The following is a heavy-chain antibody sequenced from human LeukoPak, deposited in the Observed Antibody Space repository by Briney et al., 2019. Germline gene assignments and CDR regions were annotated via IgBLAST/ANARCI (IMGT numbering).Heavy chain of an antibody. CDR1: GFLVSSNY. V-gene: IGHV3-53*01. CDR2: IHNDGST. Sequence: PGGSLSLSCAASGFLVSSNYMTWVRQAPGKGLEWVSVIHNDGSTYYADSVKGRFTISRDNSKNTLYLQMNSLRVEDTAVYYCTALARDYWGQGTLVTVSS. CDR3: TALARDY. D-gene: IGHD3-3*02. J-gene: IGHJ4*02.